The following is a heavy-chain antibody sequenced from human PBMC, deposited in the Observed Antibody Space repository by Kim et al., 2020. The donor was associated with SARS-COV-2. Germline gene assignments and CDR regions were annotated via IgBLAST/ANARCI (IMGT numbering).Heavy chain of an antibody. V-gene: IGHV3-23*01. CDR1: GFSFSSYA. CDR2: ISAAGPNT. CDR3: AKVNRLAVIGVPKEDYGLDV. J-gene: IGHJ6*02. D-gene: IGHD3-3*01. Sequence: GGSLRLSCAASGFSFSSYAMNWVRQAPGKGLEWTSAISAAGPNTYYADSVKGRFTISRDNSKSTLYLQMNSLRAEDTAIYYCAKVNRLAVIGVPKEDYGLDVWGQGTTVTVSS.